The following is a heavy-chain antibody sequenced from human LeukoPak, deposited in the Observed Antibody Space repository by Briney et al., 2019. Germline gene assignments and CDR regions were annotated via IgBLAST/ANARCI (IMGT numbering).Heavy chain of an antibody. CDR2: IKSDGST. D-gene: IGHD3-10*01. CDR1: GFTFSSYW. J-gene: IGHJ6*02. Sequence: GGSLRLSCAASGFTFSSYWMHWVRQAPGKGLVWVSCIKSDGSTSYADSVKGRFTISRDNAKNMLYLEMNSLRAEDTAMYYCARDRAYGLDVWGQGTTVTVSS. V-gene: IGHV3-74*01. CDR3: ARDRAYGLDV.